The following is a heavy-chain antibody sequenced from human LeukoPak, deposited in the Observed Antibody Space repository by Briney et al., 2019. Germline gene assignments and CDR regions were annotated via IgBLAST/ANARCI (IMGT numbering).Heavy chain of an antibody. Sequence: GGSLRLSCAASGFTFITYGMHWVRQVPGMGLEWLAFIHYDGSKNYYADSVKGRFTISRDNSKNTLYLQMSSLRLEDTAVYYCAKAHTASLSRGYLDYWGQGTLVTVSS. CDR3: AKAHTASLSRGYLDY. D-gene: IGHD3-16*01. CDR2: IHYDGSKN. CDR1: GFTFITYG. V-gene: IGHV3-30*02. J-gene: IGHJ4*02.